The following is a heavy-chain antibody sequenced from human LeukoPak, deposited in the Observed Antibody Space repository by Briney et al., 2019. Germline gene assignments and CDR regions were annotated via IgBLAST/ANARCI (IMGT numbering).Heavy chain of an antibody. CDR3: ARDRRGVGFCSGGSCPDAFDI. CDR1: GYTFTGYY. CDR2: ISPNSGGT. D-gene: IGHD2-15*01. V-gene: IGHV1-2*02. J-gene: IGHJ3*02. Sequence: ASVKVSCKASGYTFTGYYMHWVRQAPGQGLEWMGWISPNSGGTNYAQKFQGRVTMTRGKSINTAYMELSRLRSDDTALYYCARDRRGVGFCSGGSCPDAFDIWGQGTMVTVSS.